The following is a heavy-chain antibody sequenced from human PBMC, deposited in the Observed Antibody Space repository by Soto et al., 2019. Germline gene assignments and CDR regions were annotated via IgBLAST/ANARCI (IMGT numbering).Heavy chain of an antibody. V-gene: IGHV1-24*01. Sequence: ASVKVSFKVSGYTLTELSMHWARQAPGKGLEWMGGFDPEDGETIYAQRFQGRVTMTEDTSTDTAYMELSSLRSEDTAVYYCATGYCSGGSCYPYFDYWGQGTLVTVSS. CDR2: FDPEDGET. J-gene: IGHJ4*02. D-gene: IGHD2-15*01. CDR3: ATGYCSGGSCYPYFDY. CDR1: GYTLTELS.